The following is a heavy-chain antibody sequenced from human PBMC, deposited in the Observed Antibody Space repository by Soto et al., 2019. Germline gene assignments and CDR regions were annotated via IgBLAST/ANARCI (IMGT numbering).Heavy chain of an antibody. CDR1: GFTFSSYS. Sequence: GGSLRRSCAASGFTFSSYSMNWVRQAPGKGLEWVSSISSSSSYIYYADSVKGRFTISRDNAKNSLYLQMNSLRAEDTAVYYCARDHHGDSSSLFDYWGQGTLVTVSS. D-gene: IGHD6-13*01. V-gene: IGHV3-21*01. CDR2: ISSSSSYI. J-gene: IGHJ4*02. CDR3: ARDHHGDSSSLFDY.